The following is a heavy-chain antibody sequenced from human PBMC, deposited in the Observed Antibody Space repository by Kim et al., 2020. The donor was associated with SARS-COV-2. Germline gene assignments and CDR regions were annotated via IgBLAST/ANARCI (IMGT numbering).Heavy chain of an antibody. CDR3: AGTYYDILTGYQDYYYGMDV. J-gene: IGHJ6*02. D-gene: IGHD3-9*01. CDR1: GYSFTSYW. CDR2: IDPSDSYT. V-gene: IGHV5-10-1*01. Sequence: GESLKISCKGSGYSFTSYWISWVRQMPGKGLEWMGRIDPSDSYTNYSPSFQGHVTISADKSISTAYLQWSSLKASDTAMYYCAGTYYDILTGYQDYYYGMDVWGQGTTVTVSS.